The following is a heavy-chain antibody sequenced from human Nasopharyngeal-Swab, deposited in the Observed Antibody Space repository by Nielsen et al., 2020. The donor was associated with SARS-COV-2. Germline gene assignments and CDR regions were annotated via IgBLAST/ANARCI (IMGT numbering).Heavy chain of an antibody. CDR2: ISYDGSNK. V-gene: IGHV3-30*19. CDR1: GFTFGKYV. D-gene: IGHD3-10*01. J-gene: IGHJ4*02. Sequence: GGSLRLSCAASGFTFGKYVMHWVRQAPGKGLEWVAVISYDGSNKYYADSVKGRFTISRDNSKNTLYLQMNSLRAEDTAVYYCARDRMWFGELFYFDYWGQGTLVTVSS. CDR3: ARDRMWFGELFYFDY.